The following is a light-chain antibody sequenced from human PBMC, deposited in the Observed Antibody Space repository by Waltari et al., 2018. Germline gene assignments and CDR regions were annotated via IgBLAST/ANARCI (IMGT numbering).Light chain of an antibody. CDR2: DAH. CDR3: MQSIQLPPYT. Sequence: DFVLTQTPLTLSVTAGQPASISCKSTKSLLHGEAKTYLYWYLQRPGQAPQLLIYDAHNRLSGVPDRFTGSGSGTDFTLRISRVEAEDVGVYYCMQSIQLPPYTFGQGTKLEIK. J-gene: IGKJ2*01. V-gene: IGKV2D-29*01. CDR1: KSLLHGEAKTY.